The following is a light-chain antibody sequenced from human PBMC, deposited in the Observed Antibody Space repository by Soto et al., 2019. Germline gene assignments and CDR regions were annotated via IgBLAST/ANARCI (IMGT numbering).Light chain of an antibody. CDR1: SSDVGGYKY. CDR3: CSYAGSYTYV. Sequence: QSALTQPRSVSGSPGQSVTISCTGTSSDVGGYKYVSWYHQHPGKAPKLIIYEVSKWPSGVPDRFYGSRSGNTASLTISGLQAEDEADYYCCSYAGSYTYVFGSGTKLTVL. J-gene: IGLJ1*01. CDR2: EVS. V-gene: IGLV2-11*01.